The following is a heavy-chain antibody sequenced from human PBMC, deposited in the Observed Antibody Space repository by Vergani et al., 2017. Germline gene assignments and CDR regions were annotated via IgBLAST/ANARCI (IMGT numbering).Heavy chain of an antibody. J-gene: IGHJ4*02. V-gene: IGHV4-34*01. CDR3: ARLRDGYNTIDY. CDR1: GGSFSGYY. CDR2: INHSGST. Sequence: QVQLQQWGAGLLKPSETLSLTCAVYGGSFSGYYWSWIRQPPGKGLEWIGEINHSGSTNYNPSLKSRVTISVDTSKNKFSLKLSSVTAADTAVYYCARLRDGYNTIDYWGQGTLVTVSS. D-gene: IGHD5-24*01.